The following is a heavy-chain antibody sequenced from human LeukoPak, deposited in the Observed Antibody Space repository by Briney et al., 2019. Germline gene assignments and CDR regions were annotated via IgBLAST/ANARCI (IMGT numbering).Heavy chain of an antibody. CDR2: ISGSGSTT. CDR1: GFTFSNYA. V-gene: IGHV3-23*01. Sequence: GGSLRLSCAASGFTFSNYAMSWVRQAPGKGLEWVSAISGSGSTTNHADSVKGRFTISRDNSKNTLYLQMNSLRVEDTAVYYCAKSIAAVYYYYMDVGGKGTTVSVSS. CDR3: AKSIAAVYYYYMDV. D-gene: IGHD6-6*01. J-gene: IGHJ6*03.